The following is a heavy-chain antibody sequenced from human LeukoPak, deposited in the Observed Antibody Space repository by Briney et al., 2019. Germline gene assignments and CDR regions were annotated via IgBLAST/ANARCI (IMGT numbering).Heavy chain of an antibody. J-gene: IGHJ3*02. V-gene: IGHV4-4*07. CDR2: IYTSGST. D-gene: IGHD6-6*01. CDR1: GGSISSYY. Sequence: SETLSLTCTVSGGSISSYYWSWIRQPAGKGLEWIGRIYTSGSTNYNPSLKSRVTISVDTSKNQFSLKLSSVTAADTAVYYCARHSSSFQNDAFDIWGQGTMVTVSS. CDR3: ARHSSSFQNDAFDI.